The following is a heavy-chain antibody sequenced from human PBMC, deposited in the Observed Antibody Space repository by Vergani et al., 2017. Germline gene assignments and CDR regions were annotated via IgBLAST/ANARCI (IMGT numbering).Heavy chain of an antibody. CDR1: GYTFTGYY. V-gene: IGHV1-2*02. J-gene: IGHJ4*02. CDR2: INPNSGGT. CDR3: ARVASSTPHPITMVRGVMRY. Sequence: QVQLVQSGAEVKTPGASVKVSCKASGYTFTGYYMHWVRQAPGQGLEWMGWINPNSGGTNYAQKFQGRVTMTRDTSISTAYMELSRLRSDDTALYYCARVASSTPHPITMVRGVMRYWGQGTLVTVSS. D-gene: IGHD3-10*01.